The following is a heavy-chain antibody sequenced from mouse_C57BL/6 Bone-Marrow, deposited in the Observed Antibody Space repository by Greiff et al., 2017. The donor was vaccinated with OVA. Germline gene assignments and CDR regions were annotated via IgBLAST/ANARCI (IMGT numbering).Heavy chain of an antibody. CDR1: GYTFTDYY. CDR3: ARVATVVAD. D-gene: IGHD1-1*01. J-gene: IGHJ2*01. CDR2: INPYNGGT. Sequence: VQLQQSGPVLVKPGASVKMSCKASGYTFTDYYMNWVKQSHGKSLEWIGVINPYNGGTSYNQKFKGKATLTVDKSSSTAYMELNSLTSEDSAVYYCARVATVVADWGQGTTLTVSS. V-gene: IGHV1-19*01.